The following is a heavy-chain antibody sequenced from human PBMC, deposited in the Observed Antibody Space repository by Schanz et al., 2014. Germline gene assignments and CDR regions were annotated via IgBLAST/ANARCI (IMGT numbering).Heavy chain of an antibody. J-gene: IGHJ3*02. CDR2: INVYNGDT. Sequence: QVQLVQSGAEMKKPGASAKVSCKASGYTFPSYVISWVRQAPGQRLEWMGWINVYNGDTKFAKTFQDRVTLTTDTSTSTAYMELRSLRSDDTAVYYCARNIIATARAYDIWGQGTMVTVSS. D-gene: IGHD6-13*01. V-gene: IGHV1-18*04. CDR1: GYTFPSYV. CDR3: ARNIIATARAYDI.